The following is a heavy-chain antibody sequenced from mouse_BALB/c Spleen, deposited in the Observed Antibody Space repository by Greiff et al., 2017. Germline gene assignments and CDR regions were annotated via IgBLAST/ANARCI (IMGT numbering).Heavy chain of an antibody. CDR1: GFTFSDYY. V-gene: IGHV5-4*02. CDR3: AREGTRGAMDY. J-gene: IGHJ4*01. Sequence: DVHLVESGGGLVKPGGSLKLSCAASGFTFSDYYMSWVRQTPEKRLEWVATISDGGSYTYYPDSVKGRFTISRDNAKNNLYLQMSSLKSEDTAMYYCAREGTRGAMDYWGQGTSVTVSS. CDR2: ISDGGSYT. D-gene: IGHD3-3*01.